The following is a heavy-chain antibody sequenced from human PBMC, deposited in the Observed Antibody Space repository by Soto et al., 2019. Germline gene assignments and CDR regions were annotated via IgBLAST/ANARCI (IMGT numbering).Heavy chain of an antibody. D-gene: IGHD2-2*01. Sequence: GGSLRLSCAASGFTFSSYEMNWVRQAPGKGLEWVSYISSSGSTIYYADSVKGRFTISRDNAKNSLYLQMNSLRAEDTAVYYCARERIVVVPAATYYYYYGMDVWGQGTTVTVS. CDR1: GFTFSSYE. CDR2: ISSSGSTI. J-gene: IGHJ6*02. V-gene: IGHV3-48*03. CDR3: ARERIVVVPAATYYYYYGMDV.